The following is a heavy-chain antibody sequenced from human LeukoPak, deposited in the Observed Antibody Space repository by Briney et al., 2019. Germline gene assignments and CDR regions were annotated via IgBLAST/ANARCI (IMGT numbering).Heavy chain of an antibody. CDR3: AKGAASAEYFQH. D-gene: IGHD5-18*01. CDR1: GFTFSSYG. V-gene: IGHV3-30*18. Sequence: GESLRLSCAASGFTFSSYGMHWVRQAPGKGLEWVAVISYDGSNKYYADSVKGRFTISRDNSKNTLYLQMNSLRAEDTAVYYCAKGAASAEYFQHWGQGTLVTVSS. J-gene: IGHJ1*01. CDR2: ISYDGSNK.